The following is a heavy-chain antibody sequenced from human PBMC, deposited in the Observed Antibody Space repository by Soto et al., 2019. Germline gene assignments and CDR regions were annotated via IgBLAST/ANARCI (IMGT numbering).Heavy chain of an antibody. CDR3: ARLIGEGYSGTYALDY. V-gene: IGHV1-69*06. CDR1: GGTFNNYA. J-gene: IGHJ4*02. CDR2: IIPLFGTA. Sequence: QVQLVQSGAEVKKPGSSVKVSCKASGGTFNNYAISWVRQAPGQGLEWMGGIIPLFGTANYAQKFEGRVTSTADKSTDTAYMELRSLKSEDTAVYYCARLIGEGYSGTYALDYWGQGTLVTVSS. D-gene: IGHD1-26*01.